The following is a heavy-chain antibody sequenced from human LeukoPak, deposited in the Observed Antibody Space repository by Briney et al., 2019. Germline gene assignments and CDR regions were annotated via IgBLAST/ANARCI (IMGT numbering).Heavy chain of an antibody. CDR1: GFTFSNYA. CDR3: AKGPRPDITVAHTLER. J-gene: IGHJ4*02. Sequence: GGSLILSCAASGFTFSNYAMSWVRQAAGRGLEWVSTISSRGDSTHDADSVKGRFTISRDNSKNSLYLRMNSLRAEDTAVYYCAKGPRPDITVAHTLERWGQGTLVTVSS. D-gene: IGHD6-19*01. V-gene: IGHV3-23*01. CDR2: ISSRGDST.